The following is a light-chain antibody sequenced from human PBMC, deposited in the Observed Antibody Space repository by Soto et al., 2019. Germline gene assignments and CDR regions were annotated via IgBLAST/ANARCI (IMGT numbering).Light chain of an antibody. CDR3: QQYGSSPRV. CDR2: GAS. J-gene: IGKJ1*01. Sequence: IVLTQSPGTLSLSPGERATLSCRASQSVSSSYLAWYQQKPGQAPRLLIYGASSRATGIPDRFSGSGSGTDFTLTISRLEPEDFAVCYCQQYGSSPRVFGQGTKVAIK. CDR1: QSVSSSY. V-gene: IGKV3-20*01.